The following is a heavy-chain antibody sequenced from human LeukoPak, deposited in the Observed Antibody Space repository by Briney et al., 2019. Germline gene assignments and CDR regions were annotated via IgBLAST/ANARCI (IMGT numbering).Heavy chain of an antibody. V-gene: IGHV3-30*04. CDR3: ARDGDLWYSSSWYSPHY. Sequence: QPGRSLRLSCAASGFTFSSYAMHWVRQAPGKGLEWVAVISYDGSNKYYADSVKGRFTISRDNSKNTLYLQMNSLRAEDTAAYYCARDGDLWYSSSWYSPHYWGQGTLVTVSS. J-gene: IGHJ4*02. D-gene: IGHD6-13*01. CDR2: ISYDGSNK. CDR1: GFTFSSYA.